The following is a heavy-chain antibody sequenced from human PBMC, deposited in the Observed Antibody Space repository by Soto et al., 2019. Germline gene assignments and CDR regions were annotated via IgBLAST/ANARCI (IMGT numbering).Heavy chain of an antibody. Sequence: QEQLVQSGAEVQKPGASVKVSCKTSGYTFTDYSINWVRQATVQGLECIGWMNPNSGETGYAQEFQGRVTMTRSASLSTAYLELSILRSEDTAVYYCARVAVAARPRWYNWFDPWGQGILVTVSS. CDR1: GYTFTDYS. CDR3: ARVAVAARPRWYNWFDP. CDR2: MNPNSGET. J-gene: IGHJ5*02. D-gene: IGHD2-15*01. V-gene: IGHV1-8*01.